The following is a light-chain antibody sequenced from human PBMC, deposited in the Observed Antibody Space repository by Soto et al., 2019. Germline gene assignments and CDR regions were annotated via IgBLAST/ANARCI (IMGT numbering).Light chain of an antibody. V-gene: IGKV3-15*01. CDR2: DAS. Sequence: EVVMTQSPATLSVSPGERVTLSCRASRSVGSNLAWYQQKPGQAPRLLIYDASTRATGLPARFSGSGSGTDFTLTISRLEPQDSAMYYCQQYVISVTFGQGTRLEIK. CDR3: QQYVISVT. CDR1: RSVGSN. J-gene: IGKJ5*01.